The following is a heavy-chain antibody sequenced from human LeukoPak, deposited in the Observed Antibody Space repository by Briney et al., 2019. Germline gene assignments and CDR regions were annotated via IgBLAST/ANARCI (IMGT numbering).Heavy chain of an antibody. CDR1: GYTLTGYY. CDR3: AREPSNCSGGSCFNWFDP. D-gene: IGHD2-15*01. CDR2: INPNSGGT. Sequence: ASVKVSCKASGYTLTGYYMHWVRQAPGQGLEWMGWINPNSGGTNYAQKFQGRVTMTRDTSISTAYMELSRLRSDDTAVYYCAREPSNCSGGSCFNWFDPWGQGTLVTVSS. V-gene: IGHV1-2*02. J-gene: IGHJ5*02.